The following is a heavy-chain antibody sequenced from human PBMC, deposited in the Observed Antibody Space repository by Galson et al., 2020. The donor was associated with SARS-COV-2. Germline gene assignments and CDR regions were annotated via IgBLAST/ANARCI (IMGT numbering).Heavy chain of an antibody. V-gene: IGHV3-21*01. Sequence: GGSLRLSCAASGFTFSSYSMNWVRQAPGKGLEWVSSISSSSSYIYYADSVKGRFTISRDNAKNSLYLQMNSLRAEDTAVYYCARGYCSGGSCYSENPNLDYWGQGTLVTVSS. D-gene: IGHD2-15*01. J-gene: IGHJ4*02. CDR2: ISSSSSYI. CDR3: ARGYCSGGSCYSENPNLDY. CDR1: GFTFSSYS.